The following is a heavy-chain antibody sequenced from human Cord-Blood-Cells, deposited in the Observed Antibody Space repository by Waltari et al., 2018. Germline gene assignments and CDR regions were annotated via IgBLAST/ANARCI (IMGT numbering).Heavy chain of an antibody. CDR1: GYTFTGYY. Sequence: QVQLVQSGAEVKKPGASVKVSCKASGYTFTGYYTHWLRQAPGQGRDWLGWSNPNNDGTNDAQECQGRVTMTRDTSISTAYMERSRLRSDDTAVYYCARDSRTGYFDLWGRGTLVTVSS. J-gene: IGHJ2*01. CDR2: SNPNNDGT. D-gene: IGHD1-1*01. CDR3: ARDSRTGYFDL. V-gene: IGHV1-2*02.